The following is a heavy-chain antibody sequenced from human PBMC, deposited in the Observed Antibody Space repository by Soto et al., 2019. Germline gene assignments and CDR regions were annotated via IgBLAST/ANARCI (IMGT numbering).Heavy chain of an antibody. CDR1: FSSYA. V-gene: IGHV1-69*01. CDR2: IIPIFGTA. Sequence: FSSYAISWVRQAPGQGLEWMGGIIPIFGTANYAQKFQGRVTITADESTSTAYMELSSLRSEDTAVYYCARDDRGKDIAAAGTGIQALYYYYYGMDVWGQGTTVTVSS. J-gene: IGHJ6*02. CDR3: ARDDRGKDIAAAGTGIQALYYYYYGMDV. D-gene: IGHD6-13*01.